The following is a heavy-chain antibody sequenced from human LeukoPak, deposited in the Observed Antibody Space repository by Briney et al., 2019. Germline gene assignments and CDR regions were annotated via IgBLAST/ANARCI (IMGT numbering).Heavy chain of an antibody. J-gene: IGHJ4*02. CDR1: GFTFSSYG. Sequence: PGGSLRLSCAASGFTFSSYGMHWVRQAPGKGLEWVAVISYDGSNKYYADSVKGRFTISRDNSKNTLYLQMNSLRAEDTAVYYCAKDRLAFVEQVYFDYWGQGTLVTVSS. CDR3: AKDRLAFVEQVYFDY. CDR2: ISYDGSNK. V-gene: IGHV3-30*18. D-gene: IGHD3-3*02.